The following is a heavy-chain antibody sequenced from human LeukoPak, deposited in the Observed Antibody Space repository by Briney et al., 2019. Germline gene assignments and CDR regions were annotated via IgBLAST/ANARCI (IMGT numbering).Heavy chain of an antibody. J-gene: IGHJ4*02. CDR3: ARDPGGSGGYYFDY. CDR2: ISYDGSNK. Sequence: GGSLRLSCAASGFTFSSYAMHWVRQAPGKGLEWVAVISYDGSNKYYADSVEGRFTISRDNSKNTLYLQMNSLRAEDTAVYYCARDPGGSGGYYFDYWGQGTLVTVSS. CDR1: GFTFSSYA. D-gene: IGHD6-19*01. V-gene: IGHV3-30-3*01.